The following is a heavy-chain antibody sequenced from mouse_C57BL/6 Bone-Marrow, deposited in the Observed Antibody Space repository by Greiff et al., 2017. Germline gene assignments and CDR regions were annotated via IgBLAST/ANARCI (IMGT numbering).Heavy chain of an antibody. V-gene: IGHV1-64*01. Sequence: VQLQQPGAELVKPGASVKLSCKASGYTFTSYWMHWVKQRPGQGLEWIGMIHPNSGSTNYNEKFKSKATLTVDKSSSTAYMQLSSLTSEDSAVYYCARGDGSSFWYFDVCGTGTTVTVSS. CDR2: IHPNSGST. J-gene: IGHJ1*03. CDR1: GYTFTSYW. CDR3: ARGDGSSFWYFDV. D-gene: IGHD1-1*01.